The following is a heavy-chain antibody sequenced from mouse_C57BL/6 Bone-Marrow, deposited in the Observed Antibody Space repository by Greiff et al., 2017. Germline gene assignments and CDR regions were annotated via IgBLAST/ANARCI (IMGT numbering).Heavy chain of an antibody. J-gene: IGHJ2*01. CDR1: GYAFSSSW. CDR2: IYPGDGDT. D-gene: IGHD2-4*01. CDR3: ARSLGLRRENYFDY. V-gene: IGHV1-82*01. Sequence: QVQLQQSGPELVKPGASVKISCKASGYAFSSSWMNWVKQRPGKGLEWIGRIYPGDGDTNYNGKFKGKATLTADKSSSTAYMQLSSLTSEDSAVYFCARSLGLRRENYFDYWGQGTTRTVAS.